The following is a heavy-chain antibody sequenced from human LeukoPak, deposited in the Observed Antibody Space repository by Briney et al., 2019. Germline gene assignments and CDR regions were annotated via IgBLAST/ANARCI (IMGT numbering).Heavy chain of an antibody. D-gene: IGHD3-9*01. CDR2: IYYSGIT. CDR1: GGSISSSDYF. Sequence: SETLSLTCSVSGGSISSSDYFWGWIRQPPGKGLEWIGSIYYSGITYQNPSLKSRVTISVDTSKNQFSLKVRSVTAADTAVYYCARHGPNYDVLTGYREDYYAMDVWGQGTTVTVSS. V-gene: IGHV4-39*01. J-gene: IGHJ6*02. CDR3: ARHGPNYDVLTGYREDYYAMDV.